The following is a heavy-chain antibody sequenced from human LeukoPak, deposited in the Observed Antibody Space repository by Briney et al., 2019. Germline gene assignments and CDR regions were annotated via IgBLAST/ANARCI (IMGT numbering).Heavy chain of an antibody. CDR1: GGSISSGGYY. J-gene: IGHJ4*02. D-gene: IGHD2-2*01. Sequence: SQTLSLTCTVSGGSISSGGYYWSWIRQHPGKGLEWIGYIYYSGSTYYNPSLKSRVTISVDTSKNQFSLKLSSVTAADTAVYYCARLLVVPAATPDYWGQGTLVTVSS. CDR3: ARLLVVPAATPDY. V-gene: IGHV4-31*03. CDR2: IYYSGST.